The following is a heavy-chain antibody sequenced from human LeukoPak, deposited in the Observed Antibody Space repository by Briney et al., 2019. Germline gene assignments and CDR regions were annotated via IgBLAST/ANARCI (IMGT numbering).Heavy chain of an antibody. J-gene: IGHJ5*02. V-gene: IGHV1-18*01. CDR2: ISAYNGNT. CDR3: ARGCSSTSCLNWFDP. D-gene: IGHD2-2*01. Sequence: GASVKVSCKASGYTLTSYGISWVRQAPGQGLEWMGWISAYNGNTNYAQKLQGRVTMTTDTSTSTAYMELRSLRSDDTAVYYCARGCSSTSCLNWFDPWGQGTLVTVSS. CDR1: GYTLTSYG.